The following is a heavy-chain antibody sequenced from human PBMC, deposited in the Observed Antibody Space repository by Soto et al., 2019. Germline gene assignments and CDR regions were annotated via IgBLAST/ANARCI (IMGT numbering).Heavy chain of an antibody. CDR1: GFTFSSYS. D-gene: IGHD6-19*01. Sequence: GGSLRLSCAASGFTFSSYSMNWVRQAPGKGLEWVSSISSSSSYIYYADSVKGRFTISRDNAKNSLYLQMNSLRAEDTAVYYCARDQGQGVAVAGTFDYWGQGTLVTVSS. CDR2: ISSSSSYI. J-gene: IGHJ4*02. V-gene: IGHV3-21*01. CDR3: ARDQGQGVAVAGTFDY.